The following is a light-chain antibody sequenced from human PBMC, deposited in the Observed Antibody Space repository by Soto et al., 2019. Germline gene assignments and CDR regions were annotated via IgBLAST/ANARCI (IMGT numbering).Light chain of an antibody. Sequence: EIVMTQSPATLSVSPGERATLSCRASQSVSSSYLAWYQQKPGQAPRLLIYDASNRATGIPARFSGSGSGTDFTLTISSLEPEDFAVYYCQQRSNWPPWTFGQGTKVDIK. J-gene: IGKJ1*01. CDR3: QQRSNWPPWT. V-gene: IGKV3D-20*02. CDR2: DAS. CDR1: QSVSSSY.